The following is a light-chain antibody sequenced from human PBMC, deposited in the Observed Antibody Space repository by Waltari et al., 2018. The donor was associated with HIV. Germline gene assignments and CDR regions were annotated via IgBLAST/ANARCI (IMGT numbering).Light chain of an antibody. CDR3: QQTNRFPYT. CDR1: EDIDTY. Sequence: DIQMPQSPSSVSVSVGDRVTITCRASEDIDTYLIWYQQKPGNVPKAVIYGASNLQSDVPPRFSGSGSGADFSLTINRLQPEDFATYYCQQTNRFPYTFGQGTRLEIK. CDR2: GAS. V-gene: IGKV1D-12*01. J-gene: IGKJ2*01.